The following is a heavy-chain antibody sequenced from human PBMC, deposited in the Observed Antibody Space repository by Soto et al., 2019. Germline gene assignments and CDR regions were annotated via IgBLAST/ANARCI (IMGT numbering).Heavy chain of an antibody. CDR2: INPSGGST. V-gene: IGHV1-46*03. Sequence: ASVKVSCKASGYTFTSYYMHWVRQAPGQGLEWMGIINPSGGSTSYAQKFQGRVTMTRDTSTSTVYMELSSLRSEDTAVYYCARSPRDILTGYYMGPHDYWGQGTLVTVSS. CDR1: GYTFTSYY. J-gene: IGHJ4*02. CDR3: ARSPRDILTGYYMGPHDY. D-gene: IGHD3-9*01.